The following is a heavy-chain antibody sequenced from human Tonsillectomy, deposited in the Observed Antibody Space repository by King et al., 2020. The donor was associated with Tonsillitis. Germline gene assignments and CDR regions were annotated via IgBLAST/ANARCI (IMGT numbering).Heavy chain of an antibody. D-gene: IGHD6-6*01. CDR2: IYAGDNT. Sequence: EVQLVESGGGFVQPGGSLRLSCAASGFAVSSKYMSWVRQAPGKGLEWVSAIYAGDNTYYADSVKGRFTISRDNSKNTLYLQMNSLKAEDTAVYFCAREGFPYSSSSGIFDYWGQGTLVTVSS. CDR1: GFAVSSKY. CDR3: AREGFPYSSSSGIFDY. J-gene: IGHJ4*02. V-gene: IGHV3-66*01.